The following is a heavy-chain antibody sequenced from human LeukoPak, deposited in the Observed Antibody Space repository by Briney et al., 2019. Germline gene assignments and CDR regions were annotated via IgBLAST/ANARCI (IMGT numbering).Heavy chain of an antibody. J-gene: IGHJ4*02. CDR3: ARSNYGTYDY. CDR1: GFTFGRHW. V-gene: IGHV3-7*01. D-gene: IGHD1-26*01. Sequence: GGSLRLSCAASGFTFGRHWMNWVRQAPGKGLEWVVSITPDGRDRYYVDSVKGRFTVSRDNAKNSLYLQMISLRGEDTAVYFCARSNYGTYDYWGQGALVTVSS. CDR2: ITPDGRDR.